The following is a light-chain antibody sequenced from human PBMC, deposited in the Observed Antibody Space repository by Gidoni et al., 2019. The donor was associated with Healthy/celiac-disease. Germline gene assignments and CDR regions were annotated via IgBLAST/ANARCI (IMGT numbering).Light chain of an antibody. Sequence: QSALTQRRSASGSPGQSVTISCTGTSSDVGGYNYVSWYQQHPGKAPKLLISEVSNRPSGFPARFSCSKSGNTASLTVSGLQSEDEADYYCSSYAGSTPYVFGTGTKVTVL. V-gene: IGLV2-8*01. CDR3: SSYAGSTPYV. CDR2: EVS. CDR1: SSDVGGYNY. J-gene: IGLJ1*01.